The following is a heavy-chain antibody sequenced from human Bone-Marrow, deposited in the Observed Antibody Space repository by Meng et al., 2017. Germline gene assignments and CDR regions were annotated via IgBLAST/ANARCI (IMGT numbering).Heavy chain of an antibody. CDR3: AREGGPDKWFDP. Sequence: VALVQSGAEVKKPGASVTVSCKASGYTFTGYYIHWVRQAPGQGLEWMGWLNPNGGGTYYAQQFQGRVTMTRDTSINTAYLELSRLTSADTAVYYCAREGGPDKWFDPWGQGTLVTASS. D-gene: IGHD2-15*01. J-gene: IGHJ5*02. CDR1: GYTFTGYY. V-gene: IGHV1-2*02. CDR2: LNPNGGGT.